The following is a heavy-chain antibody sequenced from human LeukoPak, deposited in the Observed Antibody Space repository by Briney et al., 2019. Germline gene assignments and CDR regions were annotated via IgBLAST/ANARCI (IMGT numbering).Heavy chain of an antibody. D-gene: IGHD1-26*01. CDR2: ISGTGDT. CDR1: GFTFGSTD. V-gene: IGHV3-23*01. Sequence: GGSLRLSCAASGFTFGSTDMTWVRQAPGKGLEWPSTISGTGDTYYADSVRGRFTISRDNSKTTLYLQMNSLRAEDTATYYCAKNSGIWSFWGQGALVTVSS. CDR3: AKNSGIWSF. J-gene: IGHJ4*02.